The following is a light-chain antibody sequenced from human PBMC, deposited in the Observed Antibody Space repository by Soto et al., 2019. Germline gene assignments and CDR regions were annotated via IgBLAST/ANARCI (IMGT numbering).Light chain of an antibody. CDR3: AAWDDSLNGAV. Sequence: QSVLTQPPSASGTPGQRVTISCSGSSSNIGSSTVSWYLQLPGTAPKLLIYSNNQRPSGVPDRFSGSKSGTSASLAISGLQSEDEADYYCAAWDDSLNGAVFGGGTQLTVL. V-gene: IGLV1-44*01. J-gene: IGLJ7*01. CDR2: SNN. CDR1: SSNIGSST.